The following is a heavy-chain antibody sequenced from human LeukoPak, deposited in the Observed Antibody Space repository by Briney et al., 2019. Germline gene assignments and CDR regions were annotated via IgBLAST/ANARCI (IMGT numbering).Heavy chain of an antibody. D-gene: IGHD6-13*01. CDR3: ARVGQQLALDY. V-gene: IGHV3-48*03. CDR2: ISSSGSTI. CDR1: GFTFSSYE. Sequence: PGGSLRLACAASGFTFSSYEMNWVRQAPGKGLEWVSYISSSGSTIYYADSVKGRFTISRDNAKNSLYLQMNGLRAEDTAVYYCARVGQQLALDYWGQGTLVTVSS. J-gene: IGHJ4*02.